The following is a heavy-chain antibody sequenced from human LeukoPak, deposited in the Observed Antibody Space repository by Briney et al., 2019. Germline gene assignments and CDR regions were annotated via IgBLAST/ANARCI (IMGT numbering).Heavy chain of an antibody. CDR3: AKGGYDYYYMDV. Sequence: GGSLRLSCAASGFTFSSYAMSWVRQAPGKGLEWVSAISGSGGSTYYADSVKGRFTISRDNSKNTLYLQMNSLRAEDTAVYYFAKGGYDYYYMDVWGKGTTVTVSS. CDR2: ISGSGGST. D-gene: IGHD3-10*01. V-gene: IGHV3-23*01. CDR1: GFTFSSYA. J-gene: IGHJ6*03.